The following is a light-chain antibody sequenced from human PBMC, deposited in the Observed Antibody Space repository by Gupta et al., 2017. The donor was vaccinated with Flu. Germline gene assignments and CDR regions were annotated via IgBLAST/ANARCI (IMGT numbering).Light chain of an antibody. J-gene: IGKJ4*01. CDR1: QSVSSY. V-gene: IGKV3-11*01. CDR2: DAS. Sequence: EIVLTQSPATLSLSPEERATLSCRASQSVSSYLAWYQQKPGQAPRLLIYDASNRATGIPARLSGSGSGTDFTLTISSLEPEDFADYYCQQRSNWPLPFGGGTKVEIK. CDR3: QQRSNWPLP.